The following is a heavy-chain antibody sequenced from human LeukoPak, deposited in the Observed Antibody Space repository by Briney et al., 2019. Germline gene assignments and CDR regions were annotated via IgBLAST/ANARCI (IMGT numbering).Heavy chain of an antibody. D-gene: IGHD6-13*01. CDR2: SNAGNGNT. V-gene: IGHV1-3*01. J-gene: IGHJ6*03. CDR1: GYTFTSYA. Sequence: ASGKVSCKGSGYTFTSYAMHWVRQAPAQGLEWVGCSNAGNGNTKYSQKVQGRVTITRDTSASTAYMELSSLRSGDTAVYYCARAIAAAGTIYYYYMDVWGKGTTVTVS. CDR3: ARAIAAAGTIYYYYMDV.